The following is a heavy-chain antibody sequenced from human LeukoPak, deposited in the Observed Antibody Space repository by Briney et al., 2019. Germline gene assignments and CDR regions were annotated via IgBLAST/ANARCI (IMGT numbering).Heavy chain of an antibody. CDR2: ISSSSAAI. CDR3: AREYSSSSGRAFDI. J-gene: IGHJ3*02. V-gene: IGHV3-48*01. D-gene: IGHD6-6*01. Sequence: GGSLRLSCAASGFTFSSYSMNWVRQAPGKGLEWVSYISSSSAAIYYADSVKGRFTISSDNAKSSLYLQMNSLRAEDTALYYCAREYSSSSGRAFDIWGQGTMVTVSS. CDR1: GFTFSSYS.